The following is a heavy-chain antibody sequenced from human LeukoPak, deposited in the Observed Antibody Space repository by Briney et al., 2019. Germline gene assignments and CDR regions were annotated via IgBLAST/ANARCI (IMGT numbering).Heavy chain of an antibody. V-gene: IGHV1-46*01. Sequence: ASVKVSCKASGYTFSNYYIHWVRQAPGQGLEWMGVNNPSGGRTTYAQKFQGRVTMTRDTSTSTAYMGLSSLRSDDTAVYYCSRELGGSYLDYWGQGTLVTVSS. CDR2: NNPSGGRT. CDR3: SRELGGSYLDY. D-gene: IGHD1-26*01. J-gene: IGHJ4*02. CDR1: GYTFSNYY.